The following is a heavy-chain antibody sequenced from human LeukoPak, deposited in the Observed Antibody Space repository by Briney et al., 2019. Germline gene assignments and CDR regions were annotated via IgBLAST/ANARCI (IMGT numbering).Heavy chain of an antibody. CDR2: ISAYNGNT. D-gene: IGHD6-13*01. CDR1: GYTFTSYG. CDR3: TRGPLAVAGSPLFY. V-gene: IGHV1-18*01. J-gene: IGHJ4*02. Sequence: ASVKVSCKASGYTFTSYGISWVRQAPGQGLEWMGWISAYNGNTNYAQKLQGRVTMTTDTSTSTAYVELRSLRSDDTAVYYCTRGPLAVAGSPLFYWGQGTLVTVTS.